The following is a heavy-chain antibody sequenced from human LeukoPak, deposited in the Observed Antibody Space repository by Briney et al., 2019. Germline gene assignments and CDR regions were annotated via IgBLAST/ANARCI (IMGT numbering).Heavy chain of an antibody. CDR3: ARYSSSWSFDY. J-gene: IGHJ4*02. Sequence: SETLSLTCTVSGGSISSYYWSWIRQPPGKGLEWIGYIYYSGSTNYNPSLKSRVTISVDTSKNQFSLKLSSVTAADTAVYYCARYSSSWSFDYWGQGTLVTVSS. CDR1: GGSISSYY. V-gene: IGHV4-59*01. D-gene: IGHD6-13*01. CDR2: IYYSGST.